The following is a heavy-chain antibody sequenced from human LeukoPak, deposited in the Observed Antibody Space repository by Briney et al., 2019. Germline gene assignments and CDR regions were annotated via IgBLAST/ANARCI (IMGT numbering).Heavy chain of an antibody. CDR3: ARGALGGYYNFDY. V-gene: IGHV3-53*01. CDR1: RFIFRNYG. CDR2: IYSGGST. Sequence: PGGSLRLSCAASRFIFRNYGMHWVRQAPGKGLEWVSVIYSGGSTYYADSVKGRFTISRDNSKNTLYLQMNSLRAEDTAVYYCARGALGGYYNFDYWGQGTLVTVSS. D-gene: IGHD3-22*01. J-gene: IGHJ4*02.